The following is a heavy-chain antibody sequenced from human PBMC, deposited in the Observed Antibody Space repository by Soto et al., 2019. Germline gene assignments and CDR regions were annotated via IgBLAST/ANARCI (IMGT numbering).Heavy chain of an antibody. CDR3: ARIPLYYDSSGYYREVSDY. CDR1: GDSISSYY. D-gene: IGHD3-22*01. V-gene: IGHV4-59*08. Sequence: SETLSLTCTVSGDSISSYYWSWTRQPPGKGLEWIGYIYYSGSIYYNPSLESRVTISVDTSKNQFSLKLTSVTAADTAVYYCARIPLYYDSSGYYREVSDYWGQGTLVTVSS. J-gene: IGHJ4*02. CDR2: IYYSGSI.